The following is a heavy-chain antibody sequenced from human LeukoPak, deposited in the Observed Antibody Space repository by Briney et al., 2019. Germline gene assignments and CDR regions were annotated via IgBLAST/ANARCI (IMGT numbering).Heavy chain of an antibody. D-gene: IGHD1-26*01. CDR2: IYHSGST. J-gene: IGHJ4*02. CDR3: ARGSMVGATVGPYYFHY. Sequence: PSETLSLTCTVSGGSISSSSYYWGWIRQPPGKGLEWIGSIYHSGSTYYNPSLKSRVTISVDTSRHQFSLKLSSMTAADTAVYYCARGSMVGATVGPYYFHYWGQGTLVTVSS. CDR1: GGSISSSSYY. V-gene: IGHV4-39*07.